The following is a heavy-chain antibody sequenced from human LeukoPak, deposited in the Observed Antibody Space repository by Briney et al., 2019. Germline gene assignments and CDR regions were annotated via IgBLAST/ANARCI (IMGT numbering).Heavy chain of an antibody. Sequence: PSETLSLTCAVSGYSVSSGYYWGWIRQPPGKGLEWIGSVYHSGSTYYNPSLKSRVTISVDTSKNQFSLKLSSVTTADTAVYYCARQPIEAAGTGAFDIWDLGTMVTVSS. CDR1: GYSVSSGYY. CDR2: VYHSGST. CDR3: ARQPIEAAGTGAFDI. J-gene: IGHJ3*02. V-gene: IGHV4-38-2*01. D-gene: IGHD6-13*01.